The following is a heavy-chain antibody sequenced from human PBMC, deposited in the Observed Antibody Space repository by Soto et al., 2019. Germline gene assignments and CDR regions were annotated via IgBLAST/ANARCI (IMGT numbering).Heavy chain of an antibody. J-gene: IGHJ4*02. CDR3: ARNRAYYYDSSGYPDY. CDR1: GGSISSGGYY. V-gene: IGHV4-31*03. Sequence: QVQLQESGPGLVKPSQTLSLTCTVSGGSISSGGYYWSWIRQHPGKGLEWIGYIYYSGSTYYNPSLKSRVTISVDTSKSQFSLKLSSVTAADTAVYYCARNRAYYYDSSGYPDYWGQGTLVTVSS. CDR2: IYYSGST. D-gene: IGHD3-22*01.